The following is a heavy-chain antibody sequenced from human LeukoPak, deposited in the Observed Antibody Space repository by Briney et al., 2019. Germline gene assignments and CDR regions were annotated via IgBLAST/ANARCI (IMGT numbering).Heavy chain of an antibody. CDR1: GGSISSSSYY. D-gene: IGHD1-26*01. CDR3: ARHSGSYRAFDV. Sequence: PSETLSLTCTVSGGSISSSSYYWGWIRQPPGRELEWIASIYYSGSTYYSPSLKSRVTIFVDTSKNHFSLTLSSVTAADTAVYYCARHSGSYRAFDVWGQGTMVTVSS. V-gene: IGHV4-39*01. CDR2: IYYSGST. J-gene: IGHJ3*01.